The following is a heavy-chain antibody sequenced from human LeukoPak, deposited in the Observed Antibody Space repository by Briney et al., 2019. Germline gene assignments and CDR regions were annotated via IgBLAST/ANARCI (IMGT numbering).Heavy chain of an antibody. Sequence: SETLSLTCTVSGASISSYYWSWIRQPPGKGLEWIGYIYYSGSTNYNPSLKSRVTISVDTSKNHFSLKLTSVTAADTAVYYCAREWIQLWLVDFWGQGTLVTVSS. J-gene: IGHJ4*02. CDR1: GASISSYY. CDR3: AREWIQLWLVDF. D-gene: IGHD5-18*01. V-gene: IGHV4-59*12. CDR2: IYYSGST.